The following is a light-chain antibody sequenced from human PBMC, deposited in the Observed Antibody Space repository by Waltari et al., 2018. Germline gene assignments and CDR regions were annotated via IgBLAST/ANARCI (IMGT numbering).Light chain of an antibody. CDR3: SSFSSSTTLV. Sequence: QSALTQPASVSGSPGQSITISCTGTSSDVGGYNYVSWYQQHPGKAPKLMIYYVSNRPSGVANRLSGSKSCNTASLTISGLQAEDEAEYYCSSFSSSTTLVFGGGTKLTVL. CDR2: YVS. J-gene: IGLJ2*01. CDR1: SSDVGGYNY. V-gene: IGLV2-14*03.